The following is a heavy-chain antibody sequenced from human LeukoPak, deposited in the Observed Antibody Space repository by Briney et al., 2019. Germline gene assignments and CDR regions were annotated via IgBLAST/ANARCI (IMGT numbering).Heavy chain of an antibody. V-gene: IGHV4-59*08. J-gene: IGHJ2*01. CDR1: GGSIGSYY. Sequence: SETLSLTCTVCGGSIGSYYRSWIRQPPGKGLEWVGYMYYSGSTNYNPSLKSRVTISVDTSKNQFSLKLSSVTAADTGVYYCARYSGSGSEWYFDLWGRGTLVTVSS. CDR2: MYYSGST. D-gene: IGHD3-10*01. CDR3: ARYSGSGSEWYFDL.